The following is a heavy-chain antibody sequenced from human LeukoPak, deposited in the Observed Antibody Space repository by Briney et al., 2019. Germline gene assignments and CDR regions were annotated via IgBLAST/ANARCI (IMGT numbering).Heavy chain of an antibody. CDR1: GFTFNQYA. J-gene: IGHJ4*02. CDR3: AKPPNLVTVAARFDY. CDR2: ISGTGGST. D-gene: IGHD6-19*01. Sequence: GGSLRLSXAASGFTFNQYAVIWVGQAPGKGREGVSVISGTGGSTYYAESVKGRFAISRDNSNNTVYLQMNSLTAEDTAFYYCAKPPNLVTVAARFDYWGQGALVTVSS. V-gene: IGHV3-23*01.